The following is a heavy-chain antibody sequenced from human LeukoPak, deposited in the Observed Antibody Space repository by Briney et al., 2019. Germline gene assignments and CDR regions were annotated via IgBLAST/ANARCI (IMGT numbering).Heavy chain of an antibody. CDR2: ISNSGSYI. Sequence: PGGSLRLSCAASGFTFSSYSMNWVRQAPGKGLEWVSSISNSGSYIYYADSLKGRFTISRDNTKNSLYLQMNSLRAEDTAVYYCARGADSGNYYSDNWGQGTLVTVSS. J-gene: IGHJ4*02. V-gene: IGHV3-21*01. CDR3: ARGADSGNYYSDN. CDR1: GFTFSSYS. D-gene: IGHD1-26*01.